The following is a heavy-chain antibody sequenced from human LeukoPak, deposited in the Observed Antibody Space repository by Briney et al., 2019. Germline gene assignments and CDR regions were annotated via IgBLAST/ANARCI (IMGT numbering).Heavy chain of an antibody. CDR1: GFTFSGYS. J-gene: IGHJ4*02. CDR2: ISSNSKTI. Sequence: GGSLRLSCEASGFTFSGYSMNWVRQAPGKGLEWVSYISSNSKTIYYADSVKGRFTISRDNAKNSLYLQMNSLRAEDTALYYCAKDAIMITFGGVTHPSYFDYWGQGTLVTVSS. D-gene: IGHD3-16*01. CDR3: AKDAIMITFGGVTHPSYFDY. V-gene: IGHV3-48*04.